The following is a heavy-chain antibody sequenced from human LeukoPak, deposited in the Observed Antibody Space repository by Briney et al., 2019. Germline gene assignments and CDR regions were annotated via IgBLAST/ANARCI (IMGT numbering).Heavy chain of an antibody. Sequence: ASAKISCKASGYSCTSYAMHWVRHELGQRLEWMGWINAGNGNTKYSQEFQGRVTITRDTSASTAYMELSSLRSEDMAVYYCARANSGSFYYFDYWGQGTLVTVSS. CDR1: GYSCTSYA. J-gene: IGHJ4*02. CDR2: INAGNGNT. V-gene: IGHV1-3*03. D-gene: IGHD1-26*01. CDR3: ARANSGSFYYFDY.